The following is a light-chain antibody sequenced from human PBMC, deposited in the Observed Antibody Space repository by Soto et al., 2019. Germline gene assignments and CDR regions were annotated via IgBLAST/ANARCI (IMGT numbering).Light chain of an antibody. V-gene: IGLV1-44*01. CDR3: ASWDDSLDVVV. Sequence: QSVLTQPPSASGTPGQRVTISCCGSTSNIGSDTVNWYQQLPGTAPKLLIYRNTQRPSGVPDRFSGSKSGASASLAISGLQSEDEADYYCASWDDSLDVVVFGGGTKLTVL. CDR1: TSNIGSDT. J-gene: IGLJ2*01. CDR2: RNT.